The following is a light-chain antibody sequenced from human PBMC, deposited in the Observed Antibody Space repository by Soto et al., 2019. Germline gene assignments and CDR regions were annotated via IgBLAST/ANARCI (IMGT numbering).Light chain of an antibody. V-gene: IGLV1-44*01. CDR1: SSNIGSNT. CDR3: ASWDDSLNGRV. CDR2: SNN. J-gene: IGLJ3*02. Sequence: QSVLTQPPSASGTPGQRVTLSFSGSSSNIGSNTVNWYQQLPGTAPKLRIYSNNQRHSGVPARFSGSKSGTSASLAISGLQAEDEADYYCASWDDSLNGRVFGGGTKVTVL.